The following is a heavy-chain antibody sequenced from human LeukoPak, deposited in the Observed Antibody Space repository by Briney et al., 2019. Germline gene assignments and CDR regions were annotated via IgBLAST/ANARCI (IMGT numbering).Heavy chain of an antibody. J-gene: IGHJ6*02. D-gene: IGHD4-17*01. CDR3: ARGATVTTFVSSQRDYYYYHGMDV. CDR1: GFTFSSYN. V-gene: IGHV3-48*01. CDR2: ITTSSDTI. Sequence: GGSLRLSCAASGFTFSSYNMNWVRQAPGKGLEWVSYITTSSDTIYYADSVKGRFTISRDNAKNSLYLQMNSLRAEDTAVYYCARGATVTTFVSSQRDYYYYHGMDVWGQGTTVTVSS.